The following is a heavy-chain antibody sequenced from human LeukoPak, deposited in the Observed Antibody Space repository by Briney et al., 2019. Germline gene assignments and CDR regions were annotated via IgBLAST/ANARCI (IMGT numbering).Heavy chain of an antibody. CDR2: INPNSGGT. V-gene: IGHV1-2*02. Sequence: GASVKVSCKASGYTFTGYYMHWVRQAPGQGLEWMGWINPNSGGTNYAQKFQGRVTMTRDTSISTAYMKLSRLRSDDTAVYYCARDGEMATISYFDYWGQGTLVTVSS. CDR3: ARDGEMATISYFDY. CDR1: GYTFTGYY. D-gene: IGHD5-24*01. J-gene: IGHJ4*02.